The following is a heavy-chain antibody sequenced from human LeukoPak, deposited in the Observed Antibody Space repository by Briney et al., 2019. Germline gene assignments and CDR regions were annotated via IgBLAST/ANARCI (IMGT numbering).Heavy chain of an antibody. J-gene: IGHJ4*02. D-gene: IGHD6-19*01. CDR1: GFTFSSYS. CDR2: ISSSSSYI. V-gene: IGHV3-21*01. CDR3: ARDYSSGWYFDY. Sequence: GGSLRLSCAASGFTFSSYSMNWVRPAPGKGLEWVSSISSSSSYIYYADSVKGRFTISRDNAKNSLYPQMNSLRAEDTAVYYCARDYSSGWYFDYWGQGTLVTVSS.